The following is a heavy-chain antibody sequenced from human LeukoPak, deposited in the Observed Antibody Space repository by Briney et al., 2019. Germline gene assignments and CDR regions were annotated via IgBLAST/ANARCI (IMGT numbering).Heavy chain of an antibody. J-gene: IGHJ2*01. Sequence: SETLSLTCTVSGGSISSGGYYWSWIRQPPGKGLEWIGYIYHSRSTYYNPSLKSRVTISVDTSKNQFSLKLSSVTAADTAVYYCARDLYYYDSSGYLRLWYFDLWGRGTLVTVSS. V-gene: IGHV4-30-2*01. D-gene: IGHD3-22*01. CDR3: ARDLYYYDSSGYLRLWYFDL. CDR2: IYHSRST. CDR1: GGSISSGGYY.